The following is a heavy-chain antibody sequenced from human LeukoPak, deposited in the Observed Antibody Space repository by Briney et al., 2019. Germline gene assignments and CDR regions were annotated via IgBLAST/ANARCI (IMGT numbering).Heavy chain of an antibody. J-gene: IGHJ4*02. CDR1: RFTFSSYG. CDR2: ISYDGSNK. V-gene: IGHV3-30*18. CDR3: AKDQTSFDYYGSGSYLDF. Sequence: GGSLRLSCAASRFTFSSYGMHWVRQAPGKGLEWVAVISYDGSNKYYADSVKGRFTISRDNSKNTLYLQMNSLRAGDTASYYCAKDQTSFDYYGSGSYLDFWGQGTLVTVSS. D-gene: IGHD3-10*01.